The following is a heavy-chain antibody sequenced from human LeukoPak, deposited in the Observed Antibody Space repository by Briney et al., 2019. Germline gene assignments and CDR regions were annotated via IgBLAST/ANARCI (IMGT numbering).Heavy chain of an antibody. J-gene: IGHJ4*02. V-gene: IGHV3-23*01. CDR3: AKDPPLFAGTTPFDY. CDR2: ISGGGDST. D-gene: IGHD4-17*01. CDR1: GFTFSSYA. Sequence: GGSLRLSCAASGFTFSSYAMSWVRQAPGKGLEWVSAISGGGDSTYYADSVKGRFTISRDNSKNTLYLQMNNLRAEDTAVYYCAKDPPLFAGTTPFDYWGQGTLVTVSS.